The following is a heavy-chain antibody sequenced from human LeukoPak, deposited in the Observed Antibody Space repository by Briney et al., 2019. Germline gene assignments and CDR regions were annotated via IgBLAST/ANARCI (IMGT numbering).Heavy chain of an antibody. Sequence: PGESLRPSCAASGFSLNNAWMSWVRQAPGKGLEWVGRIKSKTDGGTIDYAAPVKGRSTISRDDSKNMVYLLMNSLKTEDTAVYYCTTSYYDSSGFRAWGQGTLVTVSS. J-gene: IGHJ4*02. D-gene: IGHD3-22*01. CDR1: GFSLNNAW. V-gene: IGHV3-15*01. CDR3: TTSYYDSSGFRA. CDR2: IKSKTDGGTI.